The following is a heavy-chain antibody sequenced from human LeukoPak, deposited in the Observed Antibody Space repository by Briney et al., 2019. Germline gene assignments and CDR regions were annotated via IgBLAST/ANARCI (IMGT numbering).Heavy chain of an antibody. CDR2: IYYTGST. CDR1: GGSISSGGYY. CDR3: ARSIKQWLVRSYYYYGMDV. V-gene: IGHV4-31*03. D-gene: IGHD6-19*01. Sequence: SQTLSLTCTVSGGSISSGGYYWSWIRQHPGKGLEWIAYIYYTGSTYYNPSLKSRLTISVDTSKNQFSLKLSSVTAADTAVYYCARSIKQWLVRSYYYYGMDVWGQGTTVTVSS. J-gene: IGHJ6*02.